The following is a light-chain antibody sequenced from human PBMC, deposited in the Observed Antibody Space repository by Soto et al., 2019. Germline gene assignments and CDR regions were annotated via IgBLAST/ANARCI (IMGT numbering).Light chain of an antibody. CDR1: NNDVGGYQF. CDR3: CSYTSSRTLV. V-gene: IGLV2-14*01. Sequence: QSVLTQPASVSGSPGQSITISCTRTNNDVGGYQFVSWYQQYPGKAPKLMIYEVSNRPSGVSHRFSGSKSANTASLTISGLQAEDEADYYCCSYTSSRTLVFGGGTKLTVL. CDR2: EVS. J-gene: IGLJ3*02.